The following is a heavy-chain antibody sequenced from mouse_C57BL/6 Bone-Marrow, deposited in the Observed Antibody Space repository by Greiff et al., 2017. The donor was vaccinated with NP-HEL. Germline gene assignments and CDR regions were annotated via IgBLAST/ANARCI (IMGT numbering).Heavy chain of an antibody. CDR2: SRNKANDYTT. Sequence: EVKLVESGGGLVQSGRSLRLSCATSGFTFSDFYMEWVRQAPGKGLEWIAASRNKANDYTTEYSASVKGRFIVSRDTSQSILYLQMNALRAEDTAIYYCAREVYGNYGAMDYWGQGTSVTVSS. J-gene: IGHJ4*01. D-gene: IGHD2-1*01. V-gene: IGHV7-1*01. CDR3: AREVYGNYGAMDY. CDR1: GFTFSDFY.